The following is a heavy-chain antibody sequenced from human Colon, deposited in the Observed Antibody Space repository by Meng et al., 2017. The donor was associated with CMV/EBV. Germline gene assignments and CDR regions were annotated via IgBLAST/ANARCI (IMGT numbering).Heavy chain of an antibody. J-gene: IGHJ4*02. Sequence: EVMLGGYGGGLFTLGGSLSPHGAASGFTVSTKYMSWVRKAPGKGLEWVSVIYIDDSTYYADSVEGRFTISRDNSRNTVYLQMNSLRAEDTAVYYCARDSPHAWDWGQGTLVTVSS. CDR3: ARDSPHAWD. CDR2: IYIDDST. D-gene: IGHD3-16*01. CDR1: GFTVSTKY. V-gene: IGHV3-53*01.